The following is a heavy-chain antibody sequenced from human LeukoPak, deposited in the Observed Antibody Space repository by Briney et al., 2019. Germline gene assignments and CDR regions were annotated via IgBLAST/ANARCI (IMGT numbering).Heavy chain of an antibody. CDR3: AKAAYCGGDCYRYYSDY. CDR1: GFTFSSYG. V-gene: IGHV3-30*02. Sequence: VGSLRLSCAASGFTFSSYGMHWVRQAPGKGLGWVAFIRYDGSNKYYADSVKGRFTISRDNPKNTLFLQMNSLRAEDTAVYYCAKAAYCGGDCYRYYSDYWGQGTLVTVSS. J-gene: IGHJ4*02. D-gene: IGHD2-21*02. CDR2: IRYDGSNK.